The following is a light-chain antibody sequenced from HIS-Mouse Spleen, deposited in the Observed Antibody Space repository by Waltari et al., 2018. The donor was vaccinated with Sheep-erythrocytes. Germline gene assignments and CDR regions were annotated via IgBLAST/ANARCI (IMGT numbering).Light chain of an antibody. Sequence: QSALTQPRSVSGSPGQSVTISCTGTSSDVGGYNYVSWYQQHPGKAPNLMIYDVSKRPSGVPDRSSGSKSGNTASRTISGLQAEDEADYSCCSYAGSYTFVFGTGTKVTVL. J-gene: IGLJ1*01. CDR1: SSDVGGYNY. CDR2: DVS. V-gene: IGLV2-11*01. CDR3: CSYAGSYTFV.